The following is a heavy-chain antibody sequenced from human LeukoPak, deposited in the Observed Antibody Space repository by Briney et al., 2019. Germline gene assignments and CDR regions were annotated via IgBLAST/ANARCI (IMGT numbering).Heavy chain of an antibody. D-gene: IGHD3-9*01. Sequence: SQTLSLTCAISGDSVSSNSAAWNWIRQSPSRGLEWLGSTYYRSKWYNDYAVSVKSRITINPDTSKNQFSLQLNSVTPEDTAVYYCARGWYYDILTGTNWFDPWGQGTLVTVSS. CDR2: TYYRSKWYN. J-gene: IGHJ5*02. CDR3: ARGWYYDILTGTNWFDP. CDR1: GDSVSSNSAA. V-gene: IGHV6-1*01.